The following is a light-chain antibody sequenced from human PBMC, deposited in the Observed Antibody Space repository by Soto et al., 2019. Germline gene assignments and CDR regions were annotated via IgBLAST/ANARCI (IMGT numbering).Light chain of an antibody. V-gene: IGLV2-23*01. J-gene: IGLJ2*01. CDR2: EAS. CDR1: SNDVGTYNL. Sequence: QSALTQPASVSGSPGQSITISCTGISNDVGTYNLVSWYQHHPGKAPKLIIYEASKRPSGVPNRFSGSKSGNTASLTISGLHAEDEADYYCCSYGRCVVFGGGTKLTVL. CDR3: CSYGRCVV.